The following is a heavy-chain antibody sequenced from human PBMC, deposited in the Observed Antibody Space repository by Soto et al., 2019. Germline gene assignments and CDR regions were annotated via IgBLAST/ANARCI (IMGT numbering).Heavy chain of an antibody. CDR1: GFTFSTYW. CDR2: INSNGDNI. V-gene: IGHV3-74*01. Sequence: GGSLRLSCAASGFTFSTYWMHLVRLVLGKGLVWLSRINSNGDNIRYADSVKGRFTISRDNAKNTLYLQMNSLRAEDTAVYYCARVWANSGYYVAYDYWGQGP. J-gene: IGHJ4*02. D-gene: IGHD3-22*01. CDR3: ARVWANSGYYVAYDY.